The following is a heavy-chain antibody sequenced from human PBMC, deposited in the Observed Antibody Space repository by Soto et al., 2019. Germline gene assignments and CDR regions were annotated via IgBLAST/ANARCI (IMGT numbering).Heavy chain of an antibody. V-gene: IGHV1-18*01. CDR2: ISAYNGNT. CDR1: GYTFTSYG. CDR3: ARENHSGYFDY. Sequence: SVKVSCKASGYTFTSYGISWVRQAPGQALEWMGWISAYNGNTNYAQKLQGRVTLTTDTSTSTVYMELRRLRSDDTAVYYCARENHSGYFDYWGQGTLVTVSS. D-gene: IGHD3-22*01. J-gene: IGHJ4*02.